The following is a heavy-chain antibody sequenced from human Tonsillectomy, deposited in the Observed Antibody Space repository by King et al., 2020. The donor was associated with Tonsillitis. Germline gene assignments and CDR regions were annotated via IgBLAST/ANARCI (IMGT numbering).Heavy chain of an antibody. D-gene: IGHD6-19*01. Sequence: MQLQESGPGLVKPSETLSLTCTVSGGSISSSSYYWGWIRQPPGKGLDWIGSIYYSGSTYYNPSLKSRVTISVDTSKNQFSLNLSSVTAADTAVYYCASSLTSSGWSGVIRPRGSMDVWGQGTTVTVSS. CDR1: GGSISSSSYY. J-gene: IGHJ6*02. CDR2: IYYSGST. V-gene: IGHV4-39*01. CDR3: ASSLTSSGWSGVIRPRGSMDV.